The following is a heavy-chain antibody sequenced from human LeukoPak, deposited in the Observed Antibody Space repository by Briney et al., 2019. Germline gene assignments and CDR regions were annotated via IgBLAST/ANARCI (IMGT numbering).Heavy chain of an antibody. CDR3: ARGQKLAS. D-gene: IGHD6-13*01. CDR2: ITGDCNYI. J-gene: IGHJ5*02. Sequence: GGSLRLSCAASGFTFNDYTMTWVRQAPGKGLEWVSSITGDCNYIFYADSVKGRFTISRDNAENSLYLQMNSLRADDTAVYYCARGQKLASWGQGTLVTVSS. CDR1: GFTFNDYT. V-gene: IGHV3-21*01.